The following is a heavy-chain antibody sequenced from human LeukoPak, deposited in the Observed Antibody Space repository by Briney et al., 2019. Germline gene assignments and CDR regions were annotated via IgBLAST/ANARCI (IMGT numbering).Heavy chain of an antibody. CDR2: INPNSGGA. Sequence: ASVEVSCKASGYIFTGYYIHWVRHAPGQGLEWMGGINPNSGGANYAQNFQARVTMTRDTSISTAYMEVSGLRSDDTAIYYCARDYGDFKESWFDPWGQGTLVIISS. V-gene: IGHV1-2*02. D-gene: IGHD4-17*01. CDR3: ARDYGDFKESWFDP. CDR1: GYIFTGYY. J-gene: IGHJ5*02.